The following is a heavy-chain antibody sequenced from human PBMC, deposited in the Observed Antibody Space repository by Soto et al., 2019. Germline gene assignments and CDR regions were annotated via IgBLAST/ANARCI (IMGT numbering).Heavy chain of an antibody. CDR3: ASSHCSSTGCYFGSSWFDP. CDR2: IYYSGST. Sequence: QVQLQESGPGLVKPSQTLSLTCTVSGGSISSGGYYWSWIRQHPGKGLEWIGYIYYSGSTYYNPSLKSRVTISVDTSKNQFSLKLSSVTAADTAVYYCASSHCSSTGCYFGSSWFDPWGQGTLVTVSS. CDR1: GGSISSGGYY. D-gene: IGHD2-2*01. J-gene: IGHJ5*02. V-gene: IGHV4-31*03.